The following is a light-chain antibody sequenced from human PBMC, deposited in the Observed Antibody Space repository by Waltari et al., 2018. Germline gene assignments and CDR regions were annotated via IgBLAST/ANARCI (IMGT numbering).Light chain of an antibody. J-gene: IGLJ1*01. CDR3: HVWHPHVDPGV. V-gene: IGLV3-21*04. CDR2: YDR. CDR1: NIGTYS. Sequence: SYVVTQPPSVSVAPRETATITCGGDNIGTYSVHWYQQKAGHAPVLVLFYDRDRPSGIPDRFSGSNSGNTATLTISRVEAGDEARYYCHVWHPHVDPGVFGPGTEVTVL.